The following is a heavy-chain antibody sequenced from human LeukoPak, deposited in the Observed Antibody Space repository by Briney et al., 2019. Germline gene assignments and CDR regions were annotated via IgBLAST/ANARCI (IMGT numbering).Heavy chain of an antibody. Sequence: GGSLRLSCAASGFMFGRYAMIWVRQTPGKGLEWVSAITETGAGTYYADSVKGRFTMSRDNSRNTVYLQMDSLRAEDTAVYFCARGTAAAANRNWFDSWGQGTLVTVSS. V-gene: IGHV3-23*01. CDR2: ITETGAGT. D-gene: IGHD6-13*01. J-gene: IGHJ5*01. CDR1: GFMFGRYA. CDR3: ARGTAAAANRNWFDS.